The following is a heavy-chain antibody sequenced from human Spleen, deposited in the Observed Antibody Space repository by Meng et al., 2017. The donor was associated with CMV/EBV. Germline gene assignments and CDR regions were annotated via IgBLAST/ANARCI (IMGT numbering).Heavy chain of an antibody. CDR3: ARVEAGLYEAFDI. V-gene: IGHV3-30*14. J-gene: IGHJ3*02. CDR2: ISFDGSHK. Sequence: GESLKISCAASGFTFSSYAMHWVREAPGKGLEWVAFISFDGSHKYYADSVRGRFPISRDISKNTVYLQMNIVRAEDTAVYFCARVEAGLYEAFDIWGQGTMVTVSS. D-gene: IGHD2-15*01. CDR1: GFTFSSYA.